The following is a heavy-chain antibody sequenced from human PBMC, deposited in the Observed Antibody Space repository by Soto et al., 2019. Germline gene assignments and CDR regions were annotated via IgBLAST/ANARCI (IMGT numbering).Heavy chain of an antibody. CDR2: IYYSGST. D-gene: IGHD2-2*01. J-gene: IGHJ4*02. Sequence: NPSETLSLTCTVSGGSISSGGYYWSWIRQHPGKGLEWIGYIYYSGSTYYNPSLKSRVTISVDTSKNQFSLKLSSVTAADTAVYYCARAPDVVVPAFIDYWGQGTLVTVSS. V-gene: IGHV4-31*03. CDR3: ARAPDVVVPAFIDY. CDR1: GGSISSGGYY.